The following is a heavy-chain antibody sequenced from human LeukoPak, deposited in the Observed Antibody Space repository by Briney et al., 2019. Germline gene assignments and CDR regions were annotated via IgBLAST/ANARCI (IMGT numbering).Heavy chain of an antibody. Sequence: GGSLRLSCAASGFTFDDYAMHWVRQAPGKGLEWVSGISWNSGSIGYADSVKGRFTISRDNAKNSLYLQMNSLRAEDTALYYCAKVLRYFDWLSFLFDYWGQGTLVTVSS. D-gene: IGHD3-9*01. CDR3: AKVLRYFDWLSFLFDY. J-gene: IGHJ4*02. V-gene: IGHV3-9*01. CDR1: GFTFDDYA. CDR2: ISWNSGSI.